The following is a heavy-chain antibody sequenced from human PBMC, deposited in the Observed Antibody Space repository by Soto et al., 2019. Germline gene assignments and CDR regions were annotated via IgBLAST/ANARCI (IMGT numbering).Heavy chain of an antibody. CDR2: ISSSSSTI. V-gene: IGHV3-48*01. CDR3: MAKSYTLNVDY. Sequence: GGSLRLSCAATGFTFSSYSMNWVRQAPGKGLEWVSYISSSSSTIYYADSVKGRFTISRDNAKNSLYLQMNGLKTEDTAVYYCMAKSYTLNVDYWARRTLVTVSS. J-gene: IGHJ4*02. D-gene: IGHD3-16*01. CDR1: GFTFSSYS.